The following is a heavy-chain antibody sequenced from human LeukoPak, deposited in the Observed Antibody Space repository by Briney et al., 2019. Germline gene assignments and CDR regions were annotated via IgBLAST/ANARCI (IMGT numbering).Heavy chain of an antibody. CDR1: GGSISGYF. CDR2: IYYSGST. CDR3: ARVYCSGGSCCFDY. V-gene: IGHV4-59*12. D-gene: IGHD2-15*01. J-gene: IGHJ4*02. Sequence: SETLSLTCTVSGGSISGYFWSWIRQPPGKGLEWIGYIYYSGSTYYNPSLKSRVTISVDRSKNQFSLKLSSVTAADTAVYYCARVYCSGGSCCFDYWGQGTLVTVSS.